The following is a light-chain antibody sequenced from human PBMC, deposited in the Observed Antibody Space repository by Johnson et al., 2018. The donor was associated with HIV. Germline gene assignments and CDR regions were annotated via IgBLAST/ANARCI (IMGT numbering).Light chain of an antibody. J-gene: IGLJ1*01. CDR2: DND. Sequence: QSVLTQPPSVSAAPGQKVTISCSGSSSNIGNNYVSWYQQLPGTAPKILIYDNDKRPSGIPDRFSGSKYGTSATLGITGLQTGDEADYYCGTWDSGLGALYVFGTVTNVTVL. CDR3: GTWDSGLGALYV. V-gene: IGLV1-51*01. CDR1: SSNIGNNY.